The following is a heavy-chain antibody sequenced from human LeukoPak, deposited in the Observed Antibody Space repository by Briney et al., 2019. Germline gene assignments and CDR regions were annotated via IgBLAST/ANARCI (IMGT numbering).Heavy chain of an antibody. CDR1: GGSIMRGEYY. Sequence: SETLSLTCIVSGGSIMRGEYYWSWIRQSPGKGLEWIGYIYYSGSTNYNPSLKSRVTISVDTSKNQFSLKLSSVTAADTAVYYCARERSLTGTMYNWFDPWGQGTLVTVSS. D-gene: IGHD1-20*01. CDR3: ARERSLTGTMYNWFDP. V-gene: IGHV4-61*08. CDR2: IYYSGST. J-gene: IGHJ5*02.